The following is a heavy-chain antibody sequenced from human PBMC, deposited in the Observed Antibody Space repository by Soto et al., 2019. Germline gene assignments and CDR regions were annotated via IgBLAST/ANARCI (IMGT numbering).Heavy chain of an antibody. J-gene: IGHJ5*02. V-gene: IGHV4-39*01. Sequence: NPSETLSLTCTVSGGSISSSSYYWGWIRQPPGKGLEWIGSIYSSGSTYYNPSLKSRVTISVDTSKNQFSLKLSSVTAADTAVYYCTRRDSSGYYGWFDPWGQGTLVTVSS. CDR3: TRRDSSGYYGWFDP. D-gene: IGHD3-22*01. CDR2: IYSSGST. CDR1: GGSISSSSYY.